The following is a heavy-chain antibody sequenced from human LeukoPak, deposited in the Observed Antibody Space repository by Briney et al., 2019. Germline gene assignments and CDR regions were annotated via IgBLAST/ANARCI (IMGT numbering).Heavy chain of an antibody. D-gene: IGHD3-22*01. CDR3: ASDDSSGYFDY. V-gene: IGHV3-21*01. CDR2: ISSSSSYI. Sequence: GGSLRLSCAASGFTFSNYSMNWVRQAPGKGLEWVSSISSSSSYIYYADSVKGRFTISRDSAKNSLYLQMNSLRAEDTAVYYCASDDSSGYFDYWGQGTLVTVSS. J-gene: IGHJ4*02. CDR1: GFTFSNYS.